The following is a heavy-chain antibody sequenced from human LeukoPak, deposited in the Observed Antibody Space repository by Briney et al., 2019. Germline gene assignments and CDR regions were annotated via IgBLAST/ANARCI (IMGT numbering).Heavy chain of an antibody. J-gene: IGHJ4*02. V-gene: IGHV3-48*04. Sequence: PGGSLRLSCAVSGFTFSNDWMPWVRQAPGKGLEWVSYISSSGSTIYYADSVKGRFTISRDNAKNSLYLQMNSLRAEDTAVYYCARVGGDYGDLGYFDYWGQGTLVTVSS. CDR3: ARVGGDYGDLGYFDY. D-gene: IGHD4-17*01. CDR1: GFTFSNDW. CDR2: ISSSGSTI.